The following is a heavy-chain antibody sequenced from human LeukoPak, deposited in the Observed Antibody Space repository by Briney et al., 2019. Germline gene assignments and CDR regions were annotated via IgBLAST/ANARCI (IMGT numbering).Heavy chain of an antibody. D-gene: IGHD1-26*01. Sequence: GGSLRLSCAASGFTFSSYAMSWVRQAPGKGLEWVSSISGTSTNIYYADSVKGRFTISRDNAKNSLYLQMNSLRAEDTAVYYCARDALVGADYYFDYWGQGTLVTVPS. CDR1: GFTFSSYA. V-gene: IGHV3-21*01. CDR3: ARDALVGADYYFDY. J-gene: IGHJ4*02. CDR2: ISGTSTNI.